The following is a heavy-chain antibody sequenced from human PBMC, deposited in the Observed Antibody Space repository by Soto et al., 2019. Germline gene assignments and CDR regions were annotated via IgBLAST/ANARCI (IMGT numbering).Heavy chain of an antibody. Sequence: GGSLRLSCAASGFTFSSYAMHWVRQAPGKGLEWVAVISYDGSNKYYADSVKGRFTISSDNSKNTLYLQMNSLRAEDTAVYYCARDRPYYGGDCYYYFYGMDVWGQGTTVTVSS. J-gene: IGHJ6*02. D-gene: IGHD2-21*02. CDR1: GFTFSSYA. CDR3: ARDRPYYGGDCYYYFYGMDV. V-gene: IGHV3-30*04. CDR2: ISYDGSNK.